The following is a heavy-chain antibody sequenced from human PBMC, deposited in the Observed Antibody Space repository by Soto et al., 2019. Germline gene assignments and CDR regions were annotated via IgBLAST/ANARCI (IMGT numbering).Heavy chain of an antibody. V-gene: IGHV1-3*01. D-gene: IGHD5-12*01. CDR1: GYTFTSYT. CDR3: ASGRXLQLPLY. Sequence: ASVKVSCKASGYTFTSYTMHWVRQAPGQRLEWMGWINAGNGNTKYSQKFQGRITITRDTSASTAYMELSSLRSEDTAVYYCASGRXLQLPLYWGQGTLVTVSS. J-gene: IGHJ4*02. CDR2: INAGNGNT.